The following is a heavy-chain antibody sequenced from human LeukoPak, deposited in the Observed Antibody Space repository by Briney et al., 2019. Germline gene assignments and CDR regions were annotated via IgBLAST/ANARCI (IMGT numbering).Heavy chain of an antibody. CDR2: ISSSGSII. J-gene: IGHJ4*02. CDR1: GFIFSDYY. CDR3: ARDRFSGSYPLDY. D-gene: IGHD1-26*01. Sequence: GGSLRLSCTTSGFIFSDYYMSWIRQAPEKGLEWVSYISSSGSIIYYADSVKGRFTISRDNAKNSLYLQMNSLRAEDTAVYYRARDRFSGSYPLDYWGQGTLVTVSS. V-gene: IGHV3-11*01.